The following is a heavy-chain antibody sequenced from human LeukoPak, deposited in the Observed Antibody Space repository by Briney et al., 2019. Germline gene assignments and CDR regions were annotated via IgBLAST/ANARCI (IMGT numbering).Heavy chain of an antibody. Sequence: PGESLKISCKGSGYRFTNYRIGWVRQMPGKGLEWMGIIYPGDSETTYSPSFQGQVTISADKSINTAYLQWSSLKASDTAMYYCASLSIVVVSTDAFDIWGQGTMVTVSS. J-gene: IGHJ3*02. D-gene: IGHD3-22*01. CDR3: ASLSIVVVSTDAFDI. CDR2: IYPGDSET. CDR1: GYRFTNYR. V-gene: IGHV5-51*01.